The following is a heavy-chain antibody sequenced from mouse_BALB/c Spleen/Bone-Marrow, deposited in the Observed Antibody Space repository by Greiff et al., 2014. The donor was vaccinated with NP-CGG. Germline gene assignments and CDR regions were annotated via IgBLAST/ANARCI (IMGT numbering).Heavy chain of an antibody. CDR2: ILPGSGNT. Sequence: VQRVESGAELMKPGASVKISCKATGYTFSSYWIEWVKQRPGHGLEWIGEILPGSGNTNYNENFKGKATFTADTSSNTAYMQLGSLTSEDSAVYYCARRLLYYFDYWGQGTTLTVSS. D-gene: IGHD1-2*01. CDR1: GYTFSSYW. CDR3: ARRLLYYFDY. J-gene: IGHJ2*01. V-gene: IGHV1-9*01.